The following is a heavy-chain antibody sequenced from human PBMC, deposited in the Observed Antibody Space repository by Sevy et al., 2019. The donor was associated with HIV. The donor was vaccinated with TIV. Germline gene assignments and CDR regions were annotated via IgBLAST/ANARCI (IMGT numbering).Heavy chain of an antibody. D-gene: IGHD1-26*01. J-gene: IGHJ4*02. CDR3: ARAPDGGSFDY. V-gene: IGHV4-59*01. Sequence: SETLSLTCTVSGGSISSYYLSWIRQPPGKGLEWIGYIYYSGSTNYNPSLKSRVTISVDTSKNQFSLKLSSVTAADTAVYYCARAPDGGSFDYWGQGTLVTVSS. CDR1: GGSISSYY. CDR2: IYYSGST.